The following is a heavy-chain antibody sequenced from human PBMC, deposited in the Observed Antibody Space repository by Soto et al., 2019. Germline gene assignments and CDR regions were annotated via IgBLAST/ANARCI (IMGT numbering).Heavy chain of an antibody. CDR3: AIDGNGQRGSPH. CDR2: LYSGGSI. CDR1: GFTVSNNF. Sequence: VQLVESGGGLIQAGGSLRLSCAVSGFTVSNNFMMWVRQAPGKGLEWVSLLYSGGSISYADSVKGRFTISRDGSMNMLYLQMNSLTAEDTAVYYCAIDGNGQRGSPHWGQGTLVTVSS. V-gene: IGHV3-53*02. D-gene: IGHD3-16*01. J-gene: IGHJ4*02.